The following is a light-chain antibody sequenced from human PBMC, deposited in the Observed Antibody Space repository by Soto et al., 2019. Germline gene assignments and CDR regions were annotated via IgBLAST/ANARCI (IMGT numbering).Light chain of an antibody. CDR1: QSVSSSY. CDR2: GAS. CDR3: LQYGNSPRT. V-gene: IGKV3-20*01. J-gene: IGKJ1*01. Sequence: EIVLTQSTGTLSLSPGERATLSCRASQSVSSSYLAWYQQKPGQAPRLLIYGASSRATGIPDRFSGSGSGTDFTLTISRLEPEDFAVYYCLQYGNSPRTFGQGTKVEIK.